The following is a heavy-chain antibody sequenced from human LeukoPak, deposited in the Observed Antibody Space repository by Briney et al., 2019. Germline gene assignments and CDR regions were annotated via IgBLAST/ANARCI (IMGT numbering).Heavy chain of an antibody. CDR2: IHHSGNRFESGST. Sequence: SETLSLTCTVSGSSLSNGYYWGWIRQSPGKGLEWIGSIHHSGNRFESGSTHYNPSLKSRLTVSADTSKNQFSLKSTSVTPADTAVYFCARNASSGLFNAWGQGTLVIVSS. V-gene: IGHV4-38-2*02. J-gene: IGHJ5*02. CDR3: ARNASSGLFNA. D-gene: IGHD6-19*01. CDR1: GSSLSNGYY.